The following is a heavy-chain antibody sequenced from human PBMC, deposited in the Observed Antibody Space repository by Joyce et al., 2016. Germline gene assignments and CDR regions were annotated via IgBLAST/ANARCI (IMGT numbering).Heavy chain of an antibody. CDR2: IVVGSGNT. CDR1: GFTCTSSA. D-gene: IGHD3-22*01. J-gene: IGHJ3*02. Sequence: QMQLVQSGPEVKKPGTSVKVSCKASGFTCTSSAMQWVRQARGQRLEWIGWIVVGSGNTNSAQKFQERVTMTRDMSTSTAYMDLSSLRAEDTAVYYCAAAPDYYDSSGYYYSAFDIWGQGTMVTVSS. V-gene: IGHV1-58*02. CDR3: AAAPDYYDSSGYYYSAFDI.